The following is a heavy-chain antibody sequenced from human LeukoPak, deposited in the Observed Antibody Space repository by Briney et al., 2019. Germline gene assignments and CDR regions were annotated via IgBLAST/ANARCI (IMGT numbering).Heavy chain of an antibody. D-gene: IGHD3-10*01. CDR1: GFTFSTYG. Sequence: GGSLRLSCAASGFTFSTYGMHWVRQAPGKGPEWLSFIRYVGIHKYYRDSVEGRFTISRDNSNNTLYLQMNSLRPEDTAVYYCAKDLTGSLWFGELPGYWGQGSLVTVSS. CDR2: IRYVGIHK. J-gene: IGHJ4*02. V-gene: IGHV3-30*02. CDR3: AKDLTGSLWFGELPGY.